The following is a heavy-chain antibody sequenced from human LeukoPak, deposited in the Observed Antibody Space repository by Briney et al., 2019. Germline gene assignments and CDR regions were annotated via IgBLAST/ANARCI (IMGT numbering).Heavy chain of an antibody. D-gene: IGHD2-2*01. V-gene: IGHV3-53*01. Sequence: GGSLRLSCAASGFIVSTKFLSWARQAPGKGLEWVSMILTDGTTDYADSVKGRFTISRDNSKNTLYLQMSSLRAEDTAVYYCAKEPREYCSSTSCPNWIDPWGQGTLVTVSS. CDR3: AKEPREYCSSTSCPNWIDP. J-gene: IGHJ5*02. CDR2: ILTDGTT. CDR1: GFIVSTKF.